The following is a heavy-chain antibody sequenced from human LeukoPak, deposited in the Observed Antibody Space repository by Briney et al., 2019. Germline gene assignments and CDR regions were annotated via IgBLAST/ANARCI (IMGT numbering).Heavy chain of an antibody. CDR2: IYSAGGT. J-gene: IGHJ4*02. CDR3: ARDSNGPAL. Sequence: PGGSLRLSCAASGFTVSNTYMSWVRQAPGKGLEWVSVIYSAGGTFYSDSVKGRFTISRDYSKNTLYLQMNSLRADDTAMYYCARDSNGPALWGQGTLVTVSS. D-gene: IGHD6-19*01. V-gene: IGHV3-53*01. CDR1: GFTVSNTY.